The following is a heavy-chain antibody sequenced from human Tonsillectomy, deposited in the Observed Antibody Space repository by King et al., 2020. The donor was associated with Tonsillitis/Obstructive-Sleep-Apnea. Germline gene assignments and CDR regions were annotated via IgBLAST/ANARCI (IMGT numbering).Heavy chain of an antibody. CDR1: GGSISTSSYY. CDR2: LYYSGST. J-gene: IGHJ4*02. CDR3: ARLLRSYYYDSSGDIDY. D-gene: IGHD3-22*01. V-gene: IGHV4-39*01. Sequence: MQLQESGPGLVKPSETLSLTCTVSGGSISTSSYYWGWIRQPPGKGLEWIGNLYYSGSTYYNPSLRSRVTISVDTSKNQFSLKLSSGTAADAAVYYSARLLRSYYYDSSGDIDYWGQGTLVTVS.